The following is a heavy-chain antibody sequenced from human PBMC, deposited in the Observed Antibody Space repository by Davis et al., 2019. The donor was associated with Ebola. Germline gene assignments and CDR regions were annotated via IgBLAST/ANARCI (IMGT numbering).Heavy chain of an antibody. V-gene: IGHV1-46*01. D-gene: IGHD3-16*02. CDR2: INPSGGST. CDR1: GYTFTSYY. Sequence: AASVKVSCKASGYTFTSYYMHWVRQAPGQGLEWMGIINPSGGSTIYAQKFQGRVTMTEDTSTDTAYMELSSLRSEDTAVYYCAATIWGSYRYGDAFDIWGQGTMVTVSS. CDR3: AATIWGSYRYGDAFDI. J-gene: IGHJ3*02.